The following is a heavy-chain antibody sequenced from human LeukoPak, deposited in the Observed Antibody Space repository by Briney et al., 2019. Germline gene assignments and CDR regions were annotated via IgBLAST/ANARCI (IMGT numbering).Heavy chain of an antibody. D-gene: IGHD1-7*01. V-gene: IGHV3-74*01. J-gene: IGHJ4*02. CDR2: ISGDGSST. Sequence: PGGSLRLSCAASGFTFSNHWMHWVRQAPGKGLVWVSRISGDGSSTRYADSVKGRFTTSRDNAKNTLFLQMNSLRAEDTAVYYCARDNNWNYPDYWGQGTLVTVSS. CDR3: ARDNNWNYPDY. CDR1: GFTFSNHW.